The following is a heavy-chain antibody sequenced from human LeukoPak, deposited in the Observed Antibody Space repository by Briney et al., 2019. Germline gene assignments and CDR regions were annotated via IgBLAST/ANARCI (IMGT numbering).Heavy chain of an antibody. CDR1: GYTFTSYG. Sequence: ASVTVSCTASGYTFTSYGISWVRQAPGQGLELMGWISAYNGNTNYAQTLQGRVTMTTDTSTSTAYMELRSLRSDDTAVYYCASRYYDILTGYYGPFDYWGQGTLVTVSS. J-gene: IGHJ4*02. CDR3: ASRYYDILTGYYGPFDY. CDR2: ISAYNGNT. V-gene: IGHV1-18*01. D-gene: IGHD3-9*01.